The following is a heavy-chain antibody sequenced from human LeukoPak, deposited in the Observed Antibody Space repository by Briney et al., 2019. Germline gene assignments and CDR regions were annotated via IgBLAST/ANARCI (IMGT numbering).Heavy chain of an antibody. J-gene: IGHJ4*02. CDR3: ARVADGDYFDY. D-gene: IGHD6-6*01. CDR1: GSSISSCSYY. V-gene: IGHV4-61*02. Sequence: SQTLTLTCTVSGSSISSCSYYWSWIRQPAGKGLEWIGRIYTSRSTNYNPSLTSRVTISVDTSKNPFSLKLSSVTAADTAGYYWARVADGDYFDYWGRGTLVTVSS. CDR2: IYTSRST.